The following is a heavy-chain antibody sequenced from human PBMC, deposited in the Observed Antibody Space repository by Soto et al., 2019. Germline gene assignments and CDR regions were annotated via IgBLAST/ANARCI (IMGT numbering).Heavy chain of an antibody. J-gene: IGHJ6*02. Sequence: SETLSLTCAASGGSISSGGYSWSWIRQPPGKGLEWIGYIYHSGSTYYNPSLKSRVTISVDRSKNQFSLKLSSVTAADTAVYYCARRPYDILTGFPSYGMDVWGQGTTVTVSS. CDR1: GGSISSGGYS. V-gene: IGHV4-30-2*01. CDR3: ARRPYDILTGFPSYGMDV. D-gene: IGHD3-9*01. CDR2: IYHSGST.